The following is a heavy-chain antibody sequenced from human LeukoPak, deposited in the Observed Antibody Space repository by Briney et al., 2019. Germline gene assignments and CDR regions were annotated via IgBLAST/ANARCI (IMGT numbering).Heavy chain of an antibody. CDR3: ARDQLYDSSGYYFDY. J-gene: IGHJ4*02. CDR2: INPSGGST. CDR1: GYTFTSYY. V-gene: IGHV1-46*01. Sequence: GASVKVSCKASGYTFTSYYMHWVRQAPGQGLEWMGIINPSGGSTSYAQKFQGRVTMTRDMSTGTVYMELSSLRSEDTAVYYCARDQLYDSSGYYFDYWGQGTLVTVSS. D-gene: IGHD3-22*01.